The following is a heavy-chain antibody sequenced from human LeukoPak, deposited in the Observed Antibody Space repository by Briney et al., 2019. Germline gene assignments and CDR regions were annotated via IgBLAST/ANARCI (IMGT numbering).Heavy chain of an antibody. D-gene: IGHD3-16*01. CDR2: ISGSGGHT. V-gene: IGHV3-23*01. J-gene: IGHJ4*02. CDR1: GFTFYSYA. CDR3: AKYVETVS. Sequence: PGGSLRLSCAASGFTFYSYAMSWVRQAPGKGLEWVSGISGSGGHTYYADSVKGRFTISRDNSKNTLYLQMSSLSVEDTAVYFCAKYVETVSWGQGTLVTVSS.